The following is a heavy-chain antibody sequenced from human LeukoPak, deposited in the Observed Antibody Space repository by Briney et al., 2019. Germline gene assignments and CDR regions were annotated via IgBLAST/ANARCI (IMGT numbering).Heavy chain of an antibody. CDR1: GGSISSGSYY. V-gene: IGHV4-61*02. CDR2: IYTSGST. CDR3: ARGTIFGVVPYAFDI. J-gene: IGHJ3*02. Sequence: SQTLSLTCTVSGGSISSGSYYWSWIRQPAGKGLEWIGRIYTSGSTNYNPSLKSRVTISVDTSKNQFSLKLSSVTAADTAVYYCARGTIFGVVPYAFDIWGQGTMVTVSS. D-gene: IGHD3-3*01.